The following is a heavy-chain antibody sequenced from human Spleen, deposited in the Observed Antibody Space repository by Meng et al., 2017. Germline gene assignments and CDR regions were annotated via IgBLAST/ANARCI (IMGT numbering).Heavy chain of an antibody. V-gene: IGHV3-30*01. CDR1: GFTFSSYA. CDR3: ARAVGRGSWLREDAFDI. D-gene: IGHD5-12*01. J-gene: IGHJ3*02. Sequence: GESLKISCAASGFTFSSYAMHWVRQAPGKGLEWVAVISYDGSNKYYADSVKGRFTISRDNSKNTLYLQMNSLRAEDTAVDYCARAVGRGSWLREDAFDIWGQGTMVTVSS. CDR2: ISYDGSNK.